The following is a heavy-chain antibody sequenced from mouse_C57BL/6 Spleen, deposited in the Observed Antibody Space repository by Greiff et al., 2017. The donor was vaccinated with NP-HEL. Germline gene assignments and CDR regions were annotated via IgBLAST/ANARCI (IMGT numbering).Heavy chain of an antibody. D-gene: IGHD1-1*01. CDR2: IEPNSGGT. CDR3: ARDGSSYYAMDY. Sequence: QVQLQQSGAELVKPGASVKLSCKASGYTFTSYWMHWVKQRPGRGLEWIGRIEPNSGGTKYNEKFKSKATLTVDKPSSTAYMQLSSLTSEDSAVYYCARDGSSYYAMDYWGQGTSVTVSS. J-gene: IGHJ4*01. V-gene: IGHV1-72*01. CDR1: GYTFTSYW.